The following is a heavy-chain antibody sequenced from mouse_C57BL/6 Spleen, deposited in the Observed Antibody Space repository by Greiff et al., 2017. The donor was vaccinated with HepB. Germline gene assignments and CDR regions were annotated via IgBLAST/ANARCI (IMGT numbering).Heavy chain of an antibody. CDR1: GFSLTSYG. V-gene: IGHV2-2*01. CDR3: ARRGYGSSYGAMDY. Sequence: QVQLQQSGPGLVQPSQSLSITCTVSGFSLTSYGVHWVRQSPGKGLEWLGVIWSGGSTDYNAAVISRLSISKDNSKSQVFLKMNSLQADDTAIYYCARRGYGSSYGAMDYWGQGTSVTVSS. J-gene: IGHJ4*01. CDR2: IWSGGST. D-gene: IGHD1-1*01.